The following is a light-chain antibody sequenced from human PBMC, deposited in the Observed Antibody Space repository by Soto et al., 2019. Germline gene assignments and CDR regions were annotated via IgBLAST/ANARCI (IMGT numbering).Light chain of an antibody. Sequence: QSALTQPRSVSGSPGQSVTISCTGTSSDVGGYNYVSWYQQHPGKAPKLMIYDVSKRPSGVPDRFSGSKSGNTASLTISGLQAEDEADYYCCSYAGSYSLWFGGGTKLTVL. J-gene: IGLJ3*02. CDR3: CSYAGSYSLW. V-gene: IGLV2-11*01. CDR2: DVS. CDR1: SSDVGGYNY.